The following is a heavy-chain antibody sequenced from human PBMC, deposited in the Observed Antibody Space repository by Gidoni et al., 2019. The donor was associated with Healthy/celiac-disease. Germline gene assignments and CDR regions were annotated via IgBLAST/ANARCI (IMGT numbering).Heavy chain of an antibody. J-gene: IGHJ4*02. CDR2: IKQDGSEK. CDR1: GFTFSRDW. Sequence: EVQLVESVGGLVQPGGSLRLSCAASGFTFSRDWMSWVRQAPGKGLEWVANIKQDGSEKYYVDSVKGRFTISRDNAKNSLYLQMNSLRAEDTAVYYCAREMSGIAVAGPVFDYWGQGTLVTVSS. CDR3: AREMSGIAVAGPVFDY. D-gene: IGHD6-19*01. V-gene: IGHV3-7*05.